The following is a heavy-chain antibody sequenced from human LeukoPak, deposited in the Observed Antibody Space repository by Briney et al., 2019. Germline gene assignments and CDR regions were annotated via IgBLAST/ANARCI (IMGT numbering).Heavy chain of an antibody. CDR3: ARALMTVPNWFDP. D-gene: IGHD3-22*01. Sequence: PGGSLRLSCAASGFTFSNHEMNWVRQAPGKGLEWVSYISSSGGTIYYADSVEGRFTISRDNAKNSLYLQMNSLRAEDTAVYYCARALMTVPNWFDPWGQGTLVTVSS. J-gene: IGHJ5*02. V-gene: IGHV3-48*03. CDR2: ISSSGGTI. CDR1: GFTFSNHE.